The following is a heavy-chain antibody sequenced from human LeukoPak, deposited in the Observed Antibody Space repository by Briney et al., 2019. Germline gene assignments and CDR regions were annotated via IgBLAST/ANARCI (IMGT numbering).Heavy chain of an antibody. J-gene: IGHJ4*02. CDR3: VRDQTVFTILDY. D-gene: IGHD4-17*01. Sequence: PGGSLRLSCVVSGFSFRNYWMSWVRQTPGRGLQWVANINLDGTEKYYVDSVKGRFTISRDNAKNSLYLQMNSLRAEDTAVYYCVRDQTVFTILDYWGQGTLVTVSS. V-gene: IGHV3-7*01. CDR2: INLDGTEK. CDR1: GFSFRNYW.